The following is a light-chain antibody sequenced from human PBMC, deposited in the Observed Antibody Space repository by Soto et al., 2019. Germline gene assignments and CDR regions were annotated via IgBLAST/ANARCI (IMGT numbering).Light chain of an antibody. CDR3: LFLYSDARDV. V-gene: IGLV7-46*01. CDR2: DTS. J-gene: IGLJ1*01. CDR1: TGTVPRGHY. Sequence: QAVVTQAPSLTVSPGGTVTLPCCSSTGTVPRGHYPSWFQQKPGQAPRTLIYDTSKTHSWTPARFSGSLIGGNAVLTLSGAQPDDAAEYYCLFLYSDARDVFGTGTKVTVL.